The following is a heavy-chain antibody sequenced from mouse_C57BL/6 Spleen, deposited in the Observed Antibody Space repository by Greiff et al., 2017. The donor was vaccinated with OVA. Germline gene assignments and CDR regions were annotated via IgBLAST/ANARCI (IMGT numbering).Heavy chain of an antibody. Sequence: QVQLQQSGAELVRPGASVTLSCKASGYTFTDYEMHWVKQTPVHGLEWIGAIDPETGGTAYNQKFKGKAILTADKSSSTAYMELRSLTSEDSAVYYCTRKGLGSSYDWYFDVWGTGTTVTVSS. J-gene: IGHJ1*03. CDR2: IDPETGGT. CDR3: TRKGLGSSYDWYFDV. V-gene: IGHV1-15*01. D-gene: IGHD1-1*01. CDR1: GYTFTDYE.